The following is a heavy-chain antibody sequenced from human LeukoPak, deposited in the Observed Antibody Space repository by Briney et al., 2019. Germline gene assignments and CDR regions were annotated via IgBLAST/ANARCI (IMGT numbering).Heavy chain of an antibody. D-gene: IGHD1-26*01. V-gene: IGHV4-61*01. CDR2: IHYSGST. J-gene: IGHJ4*02. CDR1: GGSVSSGSYY. CDR3: ARVYSGSYWFDY. Sequence: SETLSLTCTVSGGSVSSGSYYWSWIRQPPGKGLEWIGYIHYSGSTNYNPSLKSRVTISVDTSKNRFSLKLSSVTAADTAVYYCARVYSGSYWFDYWGQGTLVTVSS.